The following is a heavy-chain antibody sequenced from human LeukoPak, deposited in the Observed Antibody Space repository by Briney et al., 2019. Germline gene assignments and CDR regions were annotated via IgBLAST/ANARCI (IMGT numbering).Heavy chain of an antibody. V-gene: IGHV4-34*01. Sequence: SETLSLTCAVYGGSFSGYYWSWIRQPPGKGLGWIGEINHSGSTNYNPSLKSRVTISVDTSKNQFSLKLSSVTAADTAVYYCARGGITMVRGVTLYYYYGMDVWGQGTTVTVSS. D-gene: IGHD3-10*01. CDR2: INHSGST. CDR1: GGSFSGYY. CDR3: ARGGITMVRGVTLYYYYGMDV. J-gene: IGHJ6*02.